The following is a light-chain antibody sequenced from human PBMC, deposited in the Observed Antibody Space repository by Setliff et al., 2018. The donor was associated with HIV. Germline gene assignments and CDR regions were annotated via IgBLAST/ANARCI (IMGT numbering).Light chain of an antibody. V-gene: IGLV2-14*03. CDR1: SSDVGGYNY. CDR2: DVS. CDR3: SSYTSDSSLV. Sequence: QSALTQPASVSGSPGQSITISCTGTSSDVGGYNYVSWYQQHPGKAPKLVIYDVSHRPSGVSDRFSGSKSGNTASLTISGLQAEDEGDYYCSSYTSDSSLVFGTGTKV. J-gene: IGLJ1*01.